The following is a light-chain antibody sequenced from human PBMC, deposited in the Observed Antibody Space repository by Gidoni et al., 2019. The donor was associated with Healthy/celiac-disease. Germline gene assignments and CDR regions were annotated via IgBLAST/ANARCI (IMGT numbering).Light chain of an antibody. CDR2: AAS. Sequence: DIQMTQSPSSLSASVGDRVTITCRASQSISSYLNWYQQKPGKAPKLLIYAASSLQSGVPSRFSGSGSGTDFTLTISSLQPEDFATYYCQQSYSTPRTITFGQXTRLEIK. CDR3: QQSYSTPRTIT. CDR1: QSISSY. J-gene: IGKJ5*01. V-gene: IGKV1-39*01.